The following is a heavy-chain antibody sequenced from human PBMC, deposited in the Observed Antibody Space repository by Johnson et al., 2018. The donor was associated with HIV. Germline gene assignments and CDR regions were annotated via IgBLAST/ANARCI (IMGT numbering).Heavy chain of an antibody. CDR2: FYSGGST. CDR1: GFTVSSNY. Sequence: VQLVESGGGLIQPGGSLRLSCAASGFTVSSNYMTWVSQAPGKGLEWVSVFYSGGSTYYADSVKGRFTISRDNSKNTLYLQMNSLRAEDTAVYYCARALLSASTIGAFDIWGQGTMVTVSS. V-gene: IGHV3-53*01. CDR3: ARALLSASTIGAFDI. J-gene: IGHJ3*02. D-gene: IGHD5-24*01.